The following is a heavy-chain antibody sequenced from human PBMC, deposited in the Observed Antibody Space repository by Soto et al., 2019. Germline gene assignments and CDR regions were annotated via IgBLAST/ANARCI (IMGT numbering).Heavy chain of an antibody. Sequence: QLQLQESGPGLVKPSETLSLTCTVSGGSISSSSYYWGWIRQPPGQGLEWIGSIYYSGSTYYNPSLKSRVTISVDTSKNQFSLKLSSVTAADTAVYYCARRITMVPGVDAYYGMDVWGQGTTVTVSS. CDR2: IYYSGST. CDR1: GGSISSSSYY. D-gene: IGHD3-10*01. J-gene: IGHJ6*02. CDR3: ARRITMVPGVDAYYGMDV. V-gene: IGHV4-39*01.